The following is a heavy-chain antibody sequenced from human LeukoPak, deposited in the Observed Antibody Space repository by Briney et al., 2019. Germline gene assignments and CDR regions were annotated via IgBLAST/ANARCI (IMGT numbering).Heavy chain of an antibody. V-gene: IGHV3-74*01. Sequence: PGGSLRLSCAASGFTFSSYWMHWVRQAPGKGLVWVSRINSDGSSTSYADSVKGRFTISRDNAKNTLYLQMNSLRAEDAAVYYCAREDGYRNREFDYWGQGTLVTVSS. J-gene: IGHJ4*02. CDR3: AREDGYRNREFDY. D-gene: IGHD5-24*01. CDR2: INSDGSST. CDR1: GFTFSSYW.